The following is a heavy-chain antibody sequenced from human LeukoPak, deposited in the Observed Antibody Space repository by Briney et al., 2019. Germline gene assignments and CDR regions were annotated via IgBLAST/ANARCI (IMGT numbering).Heavy chain of an antibody. D-gene: IGHD3/OR15-3a*01. CDR2: ISESGRS. CDR1: GGSFSGYQ. J-gene: IGHJ5*02. Sequence: PSDTLSLTCAVYGGSFSGYQRTWIRQPPGKGLEWIGDISESGRSNYNPSLKSRMTTSIDTSKNQFSLKLTSVTAADTAVYYCARHVSIWTTGWSGGTNWFDPWGQGTLVTVSS. CDR3: ARHVSIWTTGWSGGTNWFDP. V-gene: IGHV4-34*01.